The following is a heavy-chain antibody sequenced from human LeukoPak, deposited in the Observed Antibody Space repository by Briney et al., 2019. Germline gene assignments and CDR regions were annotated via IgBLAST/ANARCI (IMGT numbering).Heavy chain of an antibody. CDR1: GFIFSRDS. CDR2: INGGGSPI. V-gene: IGHV3-48*01. Sequence: GGSLRLSCAASGFIFSRDSMNWVRQAPGKGLEWVAYINGGGSPIYYADSVRGRFTISRDNAKNSLYLQMNSLSAEDTAVYYCVRDNPRCCGVIPSNIDDYWGQGTLVTVSS. J-gene: IGHJ4*02. CDR3: VRDNPRCCGVIPSNIDDY. D-gene: IGHD2/OR15-2a*01.